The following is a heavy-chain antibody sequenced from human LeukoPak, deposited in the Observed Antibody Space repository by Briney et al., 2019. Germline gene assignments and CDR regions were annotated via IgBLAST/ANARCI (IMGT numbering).Heavy chain of an antibody. CDR1: GGSISSGIYY. Sequence: PSQTLSLTCTVSGGSISSGIYYWSWIRQPAGKGLEWIGRIHTSGSTNYNPSLKSRVTISLDTSKNQFSLKLNSVTAADTAVYYCARGFDYWGQGTLATVSS. V-gene: IGHV4-61*02. CDR2: IHTSGST. J-gene: IGHJ4*02. CDR3: ARGFDY.